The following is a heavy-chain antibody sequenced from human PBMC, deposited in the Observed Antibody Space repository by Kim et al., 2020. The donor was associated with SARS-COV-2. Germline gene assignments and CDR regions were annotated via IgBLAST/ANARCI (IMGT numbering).Heavy chain of an antibody. Sequence: CYRESTNSHPHHKSRVTISVDTSKNQVALKLSSVTAADTAVYYCARGFDYRGQGTLVTVSS. J-gene: IGHJ4*02. CDR2: CYREST. V-gene: IGHV4-59*09. CDR3: ARGFDY.